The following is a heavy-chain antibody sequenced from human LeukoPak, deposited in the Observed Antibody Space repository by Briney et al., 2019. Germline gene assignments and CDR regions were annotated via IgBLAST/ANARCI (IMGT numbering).Heavy chain of an antibody. V-gene: IGHV4-4*07. CDR3: TRHRKYDTDAFDI. J-gene: IGHJ3*02. Sequence: SETLSLTCTVSGGSISSYYWSWIRQPAGKGLEWIGRIYFGGTTNYNPSLKSRVTMSEDTSKNQFSLKLTSVTAADTALYYCTRHRKYDTDAFDIWGQGTMVTVSS. CDR1: GGSISSYY. CDR2: IYFGGTT. D-gene: IGHD3-22*01.